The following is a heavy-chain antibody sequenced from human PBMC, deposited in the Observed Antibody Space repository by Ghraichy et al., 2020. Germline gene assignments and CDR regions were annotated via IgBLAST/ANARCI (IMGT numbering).Heavy chain of an antibody. Sequence: ASVKVSCKASGYTFTSYDINWVRQATGQGLEWMGWMNPNSGNTGYAQKFQGRVTMTRNTSISTAYMELSSLRSEDTAVYYCARGPAYDYYYYYGMDVWGQGTTVTVSS. CDR2: MNPNSGNT. V-gene: IGHV1-8*01. CDR1: GYTFTSYD. D-gene: IGHD2-21*01. J-gene: IGHJ6*02. CDR3: ARGPAYDYYYYYGMDV.